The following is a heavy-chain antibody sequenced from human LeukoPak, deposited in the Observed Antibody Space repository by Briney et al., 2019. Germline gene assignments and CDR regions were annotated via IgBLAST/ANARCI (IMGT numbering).Heavy chain of an antibody. CDR3: ARGPNSNWSGLDF. J-gene: IGHJ4*02. D-gene: IGHD6-6*01. Sequence: GGSLRLSCTASGFSFSGHWMHWARQLPGKGLVWVSRISPTGSTTSYADSVKGRFTVSRDNAKNTPYLQVNNLRAEDTAVYYCARGPNSNWSGLDFWGQGTLLTVSS. CDR2: ISPTGSTT. CDR1: GFSFSGHW. V-gene: IGHV3-74*01.